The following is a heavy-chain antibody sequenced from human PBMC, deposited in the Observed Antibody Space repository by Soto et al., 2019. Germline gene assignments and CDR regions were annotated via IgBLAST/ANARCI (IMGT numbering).Heavy chain of an antibody. J-gene: IGHJ5*02. D-gene: IGHD4-4*01. CDR1: GFTFSSYA. Sequence: QVQLVESGGGVVQPGRSLRLSCAASGFTFSSYAMHWVRQAPGKGLEWVAVISYDGSNKYYADSVKGRFTISRDNSKNTLYLQMNSLRAEDKAVYYCARDYSNGFDPWGQGTLVTVSS. CDR3: ARDYSNGFDP. CDR2: ISYDGSNK. V-gene: IGHV3-30-3*01.